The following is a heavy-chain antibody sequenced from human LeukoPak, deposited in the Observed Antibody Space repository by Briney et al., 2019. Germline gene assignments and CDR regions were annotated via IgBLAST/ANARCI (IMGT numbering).Heavy chain of an antibody. CDR2: ISDSGSST. CDR3: AMHYASSGFYYYLGY. V-gene: IGHV3-23*01. CDR1: GFTFSSYV. Sequence: GGSLRLSCAASGFTFSSYVMSWVRQAPGKGPEWVSTISDSGSSTYYADSVKGRFTMSRDNSKNTLYLQINSLRAEDTAVYYCAMHYASSGFYYYLGYWGQGTLVTVSS. J-gene: IGHJ4*02. D-gene: IGHD3-22*01.